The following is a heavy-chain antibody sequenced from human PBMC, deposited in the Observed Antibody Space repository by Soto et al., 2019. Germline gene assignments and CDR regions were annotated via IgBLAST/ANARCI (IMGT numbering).Heavy chain of an antibody. D-gene: IGHD6-13*01. CDR1: GYTFTSYG. CDR2: ISAYNGNT. CDR3: ARDKGRQQLAAY. V-gene: IGHV1-18*01. Sequence: QVQLVQSGAEVKKPGASVKVSCKASGYTFTSYGISWVRQSPGQVLEWMGWISAYNGNTNYAQKLQGRVTMTTDTSTSTACMELRSLRSDDTAVYYCARDKGRQQLAAYWGQGTLVTVSS. J-gene: IGHJ4*02.